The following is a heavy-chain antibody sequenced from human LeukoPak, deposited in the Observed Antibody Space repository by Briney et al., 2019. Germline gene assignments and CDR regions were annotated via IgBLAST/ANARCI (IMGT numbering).Heavy chain of an antibody. D-gene: IGHD4-11*01. CDR1: GYTFTNYG. V-gene: IGHV1-18*01. CDR3: ARDKAVTTELTQYFQH. Sequence: GASVKVSCKTSGYTFTNYGVSWVRQAPGQGLEWMGWISAYNGYTNYAQKPQVRVTMTTDTSTSTAYMELRSLTSDDTAVYYCARDKAVTTELTQYFQHWGQGTLVTVSS. CDR2: ISAYNGYT. J-gene: IGHJ1*01.